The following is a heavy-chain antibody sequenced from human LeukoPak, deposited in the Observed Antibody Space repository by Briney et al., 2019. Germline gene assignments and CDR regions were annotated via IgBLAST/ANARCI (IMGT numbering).Heavy chain of an antibody. D-gene: IGHD3-10*01. V-gene: IGHV3-30-3*01. CDR3: ARDGWDAGMEFRGVKHAFDI. J-gene: IGHJ3*02. CDR1: GFTFSSYA. Sequence: GGSLRLSCAASGFTFSSYAMHWVRQAPGKGLEWVAVISYDGSNKYYADSVKGRFTISRDNSKNTLYLQMNSLRAEDTAVYYCARDGWDAGMEFRGVKHAFDIWGQGTMVTVSS. CDR2: ISYDGSNK.